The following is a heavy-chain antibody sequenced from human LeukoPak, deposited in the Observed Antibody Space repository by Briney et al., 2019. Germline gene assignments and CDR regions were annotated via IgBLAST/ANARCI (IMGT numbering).Heavy chain of an antibody. Sequence: PSETLSLTCAVSGGSFSGYYWSWIRQPPRKGLEWVGEIKHSGSTNYNPTLKSRVTISVDTSKNQFSLKLSSVTAADTAVYYCARGLRITMIVVVLDAFDIWGQGTMVTVSS. V-gene: IGHV4-34*01. D-gene: IGHD3-22*01. J-gene: IGHJ3*02. CDR3: ARGLRITMIVVVLDAFDI. CDR2: IKHSGST. CDR1: GGSFSGYY.